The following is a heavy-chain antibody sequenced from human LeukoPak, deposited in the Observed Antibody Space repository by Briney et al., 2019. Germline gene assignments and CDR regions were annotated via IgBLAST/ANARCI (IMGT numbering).Heavy chain of an antibody. Sequence: GRSLRLSCAASGFTFSSYGMHWVRQAPGKGLEWVAVISYDGSNKYYADSVKGRFTISRDNSKNTLYLQVNSLRAEDTAVYYCAKDSYSSSWYVVDYWGQGTLVTVSS. CDR2: ISYDGSNK. V-gene: IGHV3-30*18. D-gene: IGHD6-13*01. CDR1: GFTFSSYG. CDR3: AKDSYSSSWYVVDY. J-gene: IGHJ4*02.